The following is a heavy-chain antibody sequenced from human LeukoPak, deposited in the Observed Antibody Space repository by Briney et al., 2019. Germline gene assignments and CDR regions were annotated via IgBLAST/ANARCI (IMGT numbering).Heavy chain of an antibody. CDR2: IYHSGST. D-gene: IGHD6-19*01. V-gene: IGHV4-4*02. CDR3: ARGFGSIGSSGCPIDY. CDR1: GGSISSSNW. Sequence: SETLSLTCAVPGGSISSSNWWSWVRQPPGKGLEWIGEIYHSGSTNYNPSLKSRVTISVDKSKNQFSLKLSSVTAADTAVYYCARGFGSIGSSGCPIDYWGQGTLVTVSS. J-gene: IGHJ4*02.